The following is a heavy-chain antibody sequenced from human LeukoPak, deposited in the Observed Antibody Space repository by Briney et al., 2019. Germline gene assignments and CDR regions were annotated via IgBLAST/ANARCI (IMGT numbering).Heavy chain of an antibody. D-gene: IGHD3-22*01. CDR1: GFSFDDYA. CDR3: AREEYYYDSSGYPNWFDP. V-gene: IGHV3-21*01. Sequence: GGSLRLSCAASGFSFDDYAMHWVRQAPGKGLEWVSSISSSSSYIYYADSVKGRFTISRGNAKNSLYLQMNSLRAEDTAVYYCAREEYYYDSSGYPNWFDPWGQGTLVTVSS. J-gene: IGHJ5*02. CDR2: ISSSSSYI.